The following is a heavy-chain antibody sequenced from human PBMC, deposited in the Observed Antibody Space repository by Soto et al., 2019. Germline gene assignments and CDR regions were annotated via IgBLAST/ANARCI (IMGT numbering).Heavy chain of an antibody. Sequence: QLQLQESGPGLVKPSETLSLTCTVSGGSISSSSYYWGWIRQPPGKGLEWIGSIYYSGSTYYNPSLKSRVTISVDPSENQFSLKLSSVTAADTAVYYCARRYYDILTGDRRFDPWGQGTLVTVSS. CDR2: IYYSGST. CDR1: GGSISSSSYY. CDR3: ARRYYDILTGDRRFDP. V-gene: IGHV4-39*01. J-gene: IGHJ5*02. D-gene: IGHD3-9*01.